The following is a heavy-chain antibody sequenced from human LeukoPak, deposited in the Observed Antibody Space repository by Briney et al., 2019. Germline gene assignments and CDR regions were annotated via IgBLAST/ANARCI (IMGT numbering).Heavy chain of an antibody. CDR3: ARDVGEVDVRGVISYYYYMDV. D-gene: IGHD3-10*01. CDR1: AYTFTAYF. V-gene: IGHV1-2*02. Sequence: GASVKLTCKASAYTFTAYFIHWVRHAPGQGLEWMGWINANSDGTNYAQKFHGRVTMTSDTSISTAYMELSRLRSEDTAVYYCARDVGEVDVRGVISYYYYMDVWGKGTTVTISS. J-gene: IGHJ6*03. CDR2: INANSDGT.